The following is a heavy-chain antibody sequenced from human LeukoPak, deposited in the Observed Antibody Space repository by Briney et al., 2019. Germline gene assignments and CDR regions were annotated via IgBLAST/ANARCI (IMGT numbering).Heavy chain of an antibody. CDR1: GYTFTGYY. CDR3: ARDVRTMVRGAAPGY. J-gene: IGHJ4*02. Sequence: ASVKVSCKASGYTFTGYYMHWVRQAPGQGLEWMGWINPNSGRTNYAQKFRGRVTMTRDTSISTAYMELSRLRSDDTAVYYCARDVRTMVRGAAPGYWGQGTLVTVSS. V-gene: IGHV1-2*02. CDR2: INPNSGRT. D-gene: IGHD3-10*01.